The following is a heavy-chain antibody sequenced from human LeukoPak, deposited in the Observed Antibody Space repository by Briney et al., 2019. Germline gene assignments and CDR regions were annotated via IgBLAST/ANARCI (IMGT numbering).Heavy chain of an antibody. CDR2: IYYSGST. CDR1: GGTISSYY. J-gene: IGHJ2*01. D-gene: IGHD5-12*01. CDR3: ARDGSGYSGYEPWYFDL. V-gene: IGHV4-59*01. Sequence: SETLSLTCTVPGGTISSYYWSWIRQPPGKGLEWIGYIYYSGSTNYNPSLKSRVTISVDTSKNQFSLKLSSVTAADTAVYYCARDGSGYSGYEPWYFDLWGRGTLVTVSS.